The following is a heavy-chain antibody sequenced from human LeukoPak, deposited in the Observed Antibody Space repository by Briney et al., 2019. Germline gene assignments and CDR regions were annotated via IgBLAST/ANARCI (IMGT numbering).Heavy chain of an antibody. J-gene: IGHJ6*02. CDR1: GDSVSSNSAA. CDR3: AREKENYDSSGYYDLPLHYGMDV. D-gene: IGHD3-22*01. V-gene: IGHV6-1*01. Sequence: SQTLSLTCAISGDSVSSNSAAWNWIRQSPSRGLEWLGGTYYRSKWYNDYAVSVKSRITINPDTSKNQFSLQLNSVTPEDTAVYYCAREKENYDSSGYYDLPLHYGMDVWGQGTTVTVSS. CDR2: TYYRSKWYN.